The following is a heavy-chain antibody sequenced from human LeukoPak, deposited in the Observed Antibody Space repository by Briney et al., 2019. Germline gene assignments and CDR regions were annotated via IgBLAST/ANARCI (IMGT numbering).Heavy chain of an antibody. V-gene: IGHV3-9*01. J-gene: IGHJ2*01. CDR3: AKDMVGLLTTTSDL. CDR1: GFTFDDYA. Sequence: GGSLRLSCAASGFTFDDYAMHWVRQAPGKGLEWVSGISWNSGSIGYADSVKGRFTISRDNAKNSLYLQMNSLRAEDTALYYCAKDMVGLLTTTSDLWGRGTLVTVSS. CDR2: ISWNSGSI. D-gene: IGHD1-1*01.